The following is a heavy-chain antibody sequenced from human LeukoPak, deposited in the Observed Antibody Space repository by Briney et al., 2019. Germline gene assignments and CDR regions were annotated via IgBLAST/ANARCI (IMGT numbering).Heavy chain of an antibody. V-gene: IGHV3-21*01. Sequence: PGGSLRLSCAASGFTFSSYSMNWVRQAPGKGLEWVSSISSSSSYIYYADSVKGRFTISRDNAKNSLYLQMNSLRAEDTAVYYCARAGVDTAMAIDYWGQGALVTVSS. CDR1: GFTFSSYS. CDR2: ISSSSSYI. CDR3: ARAGVDTAMAIDY. J-gene: IGHJ4*02. D-gene: IGHD5-18*01.